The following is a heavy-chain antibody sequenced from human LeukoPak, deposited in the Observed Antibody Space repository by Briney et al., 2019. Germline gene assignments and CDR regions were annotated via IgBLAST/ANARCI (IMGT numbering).Heavy chain of an antibody. CDR3: ARDSAITIFFAPLMDV. Sequence: PGRSLRLSCAASGFTFSNYAMQWVRQAPGKGLEWVAVISNDGNDKYYADSVKGRFTISGDTSKNTSHVQMKSLTAEDTAVYCCARDSAITIFFAPLMDVWGQGTTVTVSS. CDR1: GFTFSNYA. CDR2: ISNDGNDK. D-gene: IGHD3-9*01. J-gene: IGHJ6*02. V-gene: IGHV3-30-3*01.